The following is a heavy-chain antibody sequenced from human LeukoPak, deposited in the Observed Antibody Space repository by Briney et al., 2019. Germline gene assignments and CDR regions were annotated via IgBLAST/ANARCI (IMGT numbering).Heavy chain of an antibody. CDR1: GGSFSGYY. CDR2: INHSGST. J-gene: IGHJ4*02. Sequence: PSETLSLTCAVYGGSFSGYYWSWIRQPPGKGLEWIGEINHSGSTNYNPSLKSRVTISVDTSKNQFSLKLSSVTAADTAVYYCASPAAALQGGRFDYWGQGTLVTVSS. V-gene: IGHV4-34*01. D-gene: IGHD6-13*01. CDR3: ASPAAALQGGRFDY.